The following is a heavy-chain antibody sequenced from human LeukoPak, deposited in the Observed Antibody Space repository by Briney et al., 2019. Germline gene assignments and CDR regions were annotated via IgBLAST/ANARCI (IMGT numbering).Heavy chain of an antibody. CDR2: ISAYNGNT. Sequence: GASVKVSCKASGYTFTSYGISWVRQAPGQGLEWMGWISAYNGNTNYAQKLQGRVTMTTDTSTSTAYMELRSLRSDDTAVYYCAKWSVVVVAATAVFRDPIIWGQGTLVTVSS. D-gene: IGHD2-15*01. J-gene: IGHJ4*02. CDR1: GYTFTSYG. CDR3: AKWSVVVVAATAVFRDPII. V-gene: IGHV1-18*01.